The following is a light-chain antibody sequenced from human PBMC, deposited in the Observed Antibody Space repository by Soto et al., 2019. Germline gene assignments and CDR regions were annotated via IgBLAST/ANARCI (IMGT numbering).Light chain of an antibody. J-gene: IGLJ3*02. CDR2: DVS. V-gene: IGLV2-11*01. CDR3: CSYAGSSWV. CDR1: SSDVGGYNY. Sequence: QSALTQPRSVSGSPGQSVTISCTGTSSDVGGYNYVSWYQQHPGKAPKLMIYDVSKRPSGVPDRFSGSKSGNTASLTISGLQAEDEADYYCCSYAGSSWVFGGGTKLT.